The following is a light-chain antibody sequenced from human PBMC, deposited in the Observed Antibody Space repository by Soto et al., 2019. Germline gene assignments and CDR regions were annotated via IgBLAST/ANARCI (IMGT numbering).Light chain of an antibody. V-gene: IGKV3-11*01. CDR2: DAS. CDR1: QSVSSY. Sequence: EIVLTQSPATLSLSPGEGATLSCRASQSVSSYLAWYQQKPGQAPRLLIYDASNRATGVPAWFSGSGSVTDFTLIISSLEPEDFAVYYCQHRSNWPVSFGLGTKGE. CDR3: QHRSNWPVS. J-gene: IGKJ1*01.